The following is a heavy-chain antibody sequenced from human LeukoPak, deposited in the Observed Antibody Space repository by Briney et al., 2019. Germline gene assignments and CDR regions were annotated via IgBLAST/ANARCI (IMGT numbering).Heavy chain of an antibody. CDR2: TSSSSSYI. V-gene: IGHV3-21*01. CDR3: ARATQYYYDSSGYYC. D-gene: IGHD3-22*01. CDR1: GFTFSSYS. J-gene: IGHJ4*02. Sequence: GGSLRLSCAASGFTFSSYSMNWVRQAPGKGLEWVSSTSSSSSYIYYADSVRGRFTISRDNAKNSLYLQMNSLRAEDTAVYYCARATQYYYDSSGYYCWGQGTLVTVSS.